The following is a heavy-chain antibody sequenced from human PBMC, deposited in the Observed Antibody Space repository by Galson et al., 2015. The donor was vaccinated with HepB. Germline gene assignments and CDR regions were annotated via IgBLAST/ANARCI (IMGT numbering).Heavy chain of an antibody. CDR3: AKAPPLYYYDSSGVFDY. Sequence: SLRLSCAASGFTFSSYAMSWVRQAPGKGLEWVSAISGSGGSTYYADSVKGRFTISRDNSKNTLYLQMNSLRAEDTAVYYCAKAPPLYYYDSSGVFDYWGQGTLVTVSS. J-gene: IGHJ4*02. V-gene: IGHV3-23*01. D-gene: IGHD3-22*01. CDR1: GFTFSSYA. CDR2: ISGSGGST.